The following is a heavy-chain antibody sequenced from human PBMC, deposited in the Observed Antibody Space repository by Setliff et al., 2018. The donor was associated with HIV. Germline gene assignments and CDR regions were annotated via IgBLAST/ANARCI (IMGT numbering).Heavy chain of an antibody. V-gene: IGHV4-39*01. J-gene: IGHJ5*02. CDR3: ARRLPVAWADYGPAGYFDP. CDR1: GGTISNSYYY. D-gene: IGHD4-17*01. Sequence: SETLSLTCTVSGGTISNSYYYWGWIRQSPGKGLEWIGNVYYSGSTYFNPSLRNRVSISVDTSKNQFSLKLSSVTAADTALYYCARRLPVAWADYGPAGYFDPWGQGTLVTVSS. CDR2: VYYSGST.